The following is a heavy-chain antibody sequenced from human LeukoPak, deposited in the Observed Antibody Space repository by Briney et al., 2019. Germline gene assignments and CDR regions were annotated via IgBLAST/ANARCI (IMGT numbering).Heavy chain of an antibody. CDR3: ATSNDAKIAPFDH. V-gene: IGHV4-4*09. CDR1: GVSMSAFQ. D-gene: IGHD2-8*01. J-gene: IGHJ4*02. Sequence: SETLSLTCTVSGVSMSAFQGSWVRQSPEEGREWIGCVNTKGATNYNPSLKCRVITSVDTSKSQFSLRLTSVTAADTAVYYCATSNDAKIAPFDHWGQGALVTVSS. CDR2: VNTKGAT.